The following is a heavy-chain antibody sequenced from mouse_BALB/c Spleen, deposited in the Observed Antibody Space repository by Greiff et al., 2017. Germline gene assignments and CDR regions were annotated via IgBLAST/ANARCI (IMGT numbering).Heavy chain of an antibody. V-gene: IGHV5-4*02. Sequence: DVHLVESGGGLVKPGGSLKLSCAASGFTFSDYYMYWVRQTPEKRLEWVATISDGGSYTYYPDSVKGRFTISRDNAKNNLYLQMSSLKSEDTAMYYCAREGYGNLDYWGQGTTLTVSS. D-gene: IGHD2-10*02. CDR3: AREGYGNLDY. CDR1: GFTFSDYY. J-gene: IGHJ2*01. CDR2: ISDGGSYT.